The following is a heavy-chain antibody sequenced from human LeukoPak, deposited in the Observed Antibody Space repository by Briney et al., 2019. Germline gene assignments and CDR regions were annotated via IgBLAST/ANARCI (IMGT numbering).Heavy chain of an antibody. V-gene: IGHV3-23*01. CDR3: AKDDYGDILPHY. CDR2: ISGSGGST. Sequence: GGSLRLSCAASGFTFSSYAMSWVRQAPGKGLEWVSAISGSGGSTYYADSVKGRFTISRDNSKNTLYLQMNSLRAGDTAVYYCAKDDYGDILPHYWGQGTLVTVSS. CDR1: GFTFSSYA. D-gene: IGHD4-17*01. J-gene: IGHJ4*02.